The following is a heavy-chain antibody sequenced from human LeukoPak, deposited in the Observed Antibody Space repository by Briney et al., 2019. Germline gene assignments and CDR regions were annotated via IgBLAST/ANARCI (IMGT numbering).Heavy chain of an antibody. Sequence: GGSLRLSCAASGFTFSSYEMNWVRQAPGKGLEWVSYISSSGSTIYYADSVKGRFTISRDNAKNSLYLQMNSLRAEDTAVYYCARDLGGCSGGRFYHLDYWGQGTLVTVSS. CDR3: ARDLGGCSGGRFYHLDY. J-gene: IGHJ4*02. CDR2: ISSSGSTI. D-gene: IGHD2-15*01. V-gene: IGHV3-48*03. CDR1: GFTFSSYE.